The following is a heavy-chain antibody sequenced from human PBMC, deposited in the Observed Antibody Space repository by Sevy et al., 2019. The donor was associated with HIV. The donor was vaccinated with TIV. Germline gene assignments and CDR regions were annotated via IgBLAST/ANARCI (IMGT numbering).Heavy chain of an antibody. CDR3: ARDRIAAADHYFDY. CDR1: GFTFSGYY. J-gene: IGHJ4*02. Sequence: GGSLRLSCAASGFTFSGYYMSWIRQAPGKGLEWVSYISSRSSYTNYAGSVRGRFTISRDNAKYSMYLQMNSLRAEDTAVYYCARDRIAAADHYFDYWGQGSLVTVSS. D-gene: IGHD6-13*01. V-gene: IGHV3-11*06. CDR2: ISSRSSYT.